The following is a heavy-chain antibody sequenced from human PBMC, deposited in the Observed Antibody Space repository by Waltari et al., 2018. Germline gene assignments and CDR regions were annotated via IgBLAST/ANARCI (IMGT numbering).Heavy chain of an antibody. V-gene: IGHV4-59*01. Sequence: QVQLQESGPRLVKPSETLSLTCSVSGDSISEFYWSWIRQTPAKRLEWIGHIYYTGATNNNHSLGGRVTRSADTSKHQFSLRLESVTAADTATYCCTSGVYEGGHEIDYWGQGIQVTVSS. J-gene: IGHJ4*01. CDR1: GDSISEFY. CDR2: IYYTGAT. CDR3: TSGVYEGGHEIDY. D-gene: IGHD3-10*01.